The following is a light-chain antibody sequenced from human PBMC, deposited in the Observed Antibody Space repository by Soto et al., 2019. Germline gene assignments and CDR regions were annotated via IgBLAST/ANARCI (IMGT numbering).Light chain of an antibody. CDR2: DAS. Sequence: EIVLTQSPGTLSLSPGERGTLSCRASQSVTNNYLTWYQQRPGQAPRLLIYDASNRATAVPDRFSGSGSGTEFNLTISRLEPEDFAVYYCQQCAHSPRTFGQGTRLEIK. CDR3: QQCAHSPRT. V-gene: IGKV3-20*01. CDR1: QSVTNNY. J-gene: IGKJ2*01.